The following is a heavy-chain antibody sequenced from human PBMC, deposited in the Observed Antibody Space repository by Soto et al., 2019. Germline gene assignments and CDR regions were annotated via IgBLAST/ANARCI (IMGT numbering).Heavy chain of an antibody. V-gene: IGHV3-23*01. D-gene: IGHD3-16*01. Sequence: EVQLLESGGKLVQPGGSLTLSCAASGFTFSTYAMAWVRQAPGKGLEWVSGVSASGLNTDYADPVKGRFYISRDNSKYPASLPMNRPRAEDTALYYRAEGRPPGTSGYVFDFWGQGTPVTVSS. CDR1: GFTFSTYA. CDR2: VSASGLNT. CDR3: AEGRPPGTSGYVFDF. J-gene: IGHJ4*02.